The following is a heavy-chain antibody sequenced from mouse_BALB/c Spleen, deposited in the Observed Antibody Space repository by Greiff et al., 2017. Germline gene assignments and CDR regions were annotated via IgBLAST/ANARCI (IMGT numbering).Heavy chain of an antibody. D-gene: IGHD2-3*01. J-gene: IGHJ2*01. Sequence: EVQLVESGGGLVQPGGSRKLSCAASGFTFSSFGMHWVRQAPEKGLEWVAYISSGSSTIYYADTVKGRFTISRDNPKNTLFLQMTSLRSEDTAMYYCARTFDGYPYYFDYWGQGTTLTVSS. CDR1: GFTFSSFG. CDR2: ISSGSSTI. CDR3: ARTFDGYPYYFDY. V-gene: IGHV5-17*02.